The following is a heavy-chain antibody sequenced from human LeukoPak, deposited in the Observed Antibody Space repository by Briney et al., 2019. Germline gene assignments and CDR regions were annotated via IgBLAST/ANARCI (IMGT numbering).Heavy chain of an antibody. Sequence: GGSLRLSCAASGFTLSSSYMSWVRQAPGKGLEWVSLIYSGGSTYYAASVKGRFTISRDNSKNTLYVQMNSLRHEDTAVYYCAKGYNYAYEYWGQGTLVTVSS. J-gene: IGHJ4*02. D-gene: IGHD5-18*01. CDR3: AKGYNYAYEY. CDR1: GFTLSSSY. V-gene: IGHV3-53*01. CDR2: IYSGGST.